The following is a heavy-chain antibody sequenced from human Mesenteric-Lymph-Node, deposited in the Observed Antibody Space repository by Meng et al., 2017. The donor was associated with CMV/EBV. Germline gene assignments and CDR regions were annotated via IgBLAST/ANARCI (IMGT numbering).Heavy chain of an antibody. J-gene: IGHJ4*02. CDR2: MHPNNGNT. D-gene: IGHD1-26*01. CDR1: GYTFTNYD. CDR3: ARERWDQLRNDY. Sequence: ASVKVSCKTSGYTFTNYDIIWVRQATGQGLEWMGWMHPNNGNTGYAQKFQGRVTMTRSTSITTAYMELSSLRPEDTAVYYCARERWDQLRNDYWGQGTLVTVSS. V-gene: IGHV1-8*01.